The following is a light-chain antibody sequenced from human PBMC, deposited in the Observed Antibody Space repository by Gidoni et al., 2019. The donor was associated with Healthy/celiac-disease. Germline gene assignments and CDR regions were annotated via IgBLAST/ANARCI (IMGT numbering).Light chain of an antibody. CDR3: QQSYSTPYT. CDR1: QSISSY. Sequence: DIQMTQSPSSLSASVGDRVTITCRASQSISSYLNWYQQKPGKAPKLLIYAASSLQSGVPSRFSGSGSGTDFPLTISSLQPEDFATYYCQQSYSTPYTFGQXTKLEIK. J-gene: IGKJ2*01. CDR2: AAS. V-gene: IGKV1-39*01.